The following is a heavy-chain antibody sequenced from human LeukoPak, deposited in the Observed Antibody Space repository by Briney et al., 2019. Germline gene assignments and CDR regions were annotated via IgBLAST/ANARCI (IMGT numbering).Heavy chain of an antibody. CDR1: GFAFSNAW. CDR3: TTFFHFYDSSGYSNFDY. Sequence: GGSLRLSCAASGFAFSNAWMSWVRQAPGKGLEWLGRIRSKTDGGTTDYAAPVKGRFTISRDDSKNTLYLQMNSLKTEDTAVYYCTTFFHFYDSSGYSNFDYWGQGTLVTVSS. J-gene: IGHJ4*02. D-gene: IGHD3-22*01. V-gene: IGHV3-15*01. CDR2: IRSKTDGGTT.